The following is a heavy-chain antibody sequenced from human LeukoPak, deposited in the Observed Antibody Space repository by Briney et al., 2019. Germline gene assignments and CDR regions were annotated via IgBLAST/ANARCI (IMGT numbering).Heavy chain of an antibody. CDR2: ISKTGDAT. CDR1: GFTFSNYA. CDR3: VKGSSSSWTEY. V-gene: IGHV3-23*01. Sequence: GGSLRLSCAASGFTFSNYAMSWVRQAPGKGLEWVSAISKTGDATWYPDSVKGRFTISRDNSKNTLYLQMNSLGAEDTAVYYCVKGSSSSWTEYWGQGTLVTVSS. J-gene: IGHJ4*02. D-gene: IGHD6-13*01.